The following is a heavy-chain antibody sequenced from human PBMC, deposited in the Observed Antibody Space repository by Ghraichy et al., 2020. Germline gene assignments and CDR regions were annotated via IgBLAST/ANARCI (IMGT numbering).Heavy chain of an antibody. J-gene: IGHJ6*02. CDR1: AFTFDTYS. V-gene: IGHV3-48*02. CDR2: ISSNSLAT. CDR3: ARETLADCTGGSCYSHGLDV. Sequence: GGSLRLSCAASAFTFDTYSMNWVRQAPGKGLEWVSYISSNSLATYYADSVKGRFTISRDNAKNSLFLQMNSLRDEDTAGYYCARETLADCTGGSCYSHGLDVWGQGTTVTVSS. D-gene: IGHD2-15*01.